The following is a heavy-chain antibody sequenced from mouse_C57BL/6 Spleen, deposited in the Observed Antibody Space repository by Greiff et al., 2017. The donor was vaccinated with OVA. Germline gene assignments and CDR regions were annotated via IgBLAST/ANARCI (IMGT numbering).Heavy chain of an antibody. D-gene: IGHD1-1*01. CDR1: GFSFNTYA. V-gene: IGHV10-1*01. CDR3: VRHGDYYGSSYDYFDY. J-gene: IGHJ2*01. CDR2: IRSKSNNYAT. Sequence: EVQRVESGGGLVQPKGSLKLSCAASGFSFNTYAMNWVRQAPGKGLEWVARIRSKSNNYATYYADSVKDRFTISRDDSESMLYLQMNNLKTEDTAMYYCVRHGDYYGSSYDYFDYWGQGTTLTVSS.